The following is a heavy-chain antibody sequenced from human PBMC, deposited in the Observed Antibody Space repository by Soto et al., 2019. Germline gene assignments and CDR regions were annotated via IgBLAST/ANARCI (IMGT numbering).Heavy chain of an antibody. Sequence: QVQLQESGPGLVKPSETLSLTCTVSGGSISSYYWSWIRQPPGKGLEWIGYIYYSGSTNYNPSLKSRVPISVDTSKNQFSLKLSSVTAADTAVYYCARVNMGFWSGYYYHWFDPWGQGTLVTVSS. D-gene: IGHD3-3*01. CDR2: IYYSGST. V-gene: IGHV4-59*01. CDR3: ARVNMGFWSGYYYHWFDP. CDR1: GGSISSYY. J-gene: IGHJ5*02.